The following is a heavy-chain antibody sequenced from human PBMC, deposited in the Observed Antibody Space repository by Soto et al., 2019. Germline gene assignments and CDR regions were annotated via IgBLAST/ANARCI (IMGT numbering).Heavy chain of an antibody. Sequence: ASVKVSCKASGYTFTGYYMHWVRQAPGQGLEWMGWINPNSGDTNYAQKFQGWVTMTRDTSISTAYMELSSLRSEDTAVYYCARSIEWLASFDYWGQGTLVTSPQ. V-gene: IGHV1-2*04. CDR2: INPNSGDT. CDR3: ARSIEWLASFDY. J-gene: IGHJ4*02. CDR1: GYTFTGYY. D-gene: IGHD6-19*01.